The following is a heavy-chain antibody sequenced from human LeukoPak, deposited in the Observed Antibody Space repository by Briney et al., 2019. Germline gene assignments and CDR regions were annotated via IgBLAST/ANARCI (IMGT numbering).Heavy chain of an antibody. J-gene: IGHJ5*02. CDR3: ARDYYDILTGLRWFDP. D-gene: IGHD3-9*01. Sequence: ASVKVSCKASGYTFTSYGISWVRQDPGQGLEWMGWISAYNGNTNYAQKLQGRVTMTTDTSTSTAYMELRSLRSDDTAVYYCARDYYDILTGLRWFDPWGQGTLVTVSS. V-gene: IGHV1-18*01. CDR2: ISAYNGNT. CDR1: GYTFTSYG.